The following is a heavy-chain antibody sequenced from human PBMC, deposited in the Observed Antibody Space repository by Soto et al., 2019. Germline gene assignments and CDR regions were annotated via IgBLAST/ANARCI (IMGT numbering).Heavy chain of an antibody. D-gene: IGHD2-15*01. CDR1: GGSFSGYY. CDR2: INHSGST. V-gene: IGHV4-34*01. J-gene: IGHJ4*02. Sequence: QVQLQQWGAGLLKPSETLSLTCAVYGGSFSGYYWSWIRQPPGKGLEWIGEINHSGSTNYNPSLKSRVTISVDPSKNQFSLKLSSVTAADTAVYYCARSCGCSCPFDYWGQGTLVTVSS. CDR3: ARSCGCSCPFDY.